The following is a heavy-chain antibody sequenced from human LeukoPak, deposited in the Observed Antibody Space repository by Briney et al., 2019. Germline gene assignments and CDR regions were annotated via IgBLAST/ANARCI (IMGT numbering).Heavy chain of an antibody. CDR2: ISSSGSTI. Sequence: SGGSLRLSSAASGFTFSDYYMSWIRQAPGKGLEWVSYISSSGSTIYYADSVKGRFTISRDNAKNSLYLQMNSLRAEDTAVYYCARESGYYDSSGYVDYWGQGTLVTVSS. CDR1: GFTFSDYY. D-gene: IGHD3-22*01. J-gene: IGHJ4*02. CDR3: ARESGYYDSSGYVDY. V-gene: IGHV3-11*01.